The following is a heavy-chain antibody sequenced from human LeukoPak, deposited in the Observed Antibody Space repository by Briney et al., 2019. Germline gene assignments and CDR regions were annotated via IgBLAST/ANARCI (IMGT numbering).Heavy chain of an antibody. CDR3: AKPRGPYYDSSGYPD. Sequence: GGSLRLSCAASGFTFSSYWMSWVRQAPGKGLEWVAVISYDGSNKYYADSVKGRFTISRDNSKNTLYLQMNSLRAEDTAVYYCAKPRGPYYDSSGYPDWGQGTLVTVSS. CDR2: ISYDGSNK. CDR1: GFTFSSYW. J-gene: IGHJ4*02. V-gene: IGHV3-30*18. D-gene: IGHD3-22*01.